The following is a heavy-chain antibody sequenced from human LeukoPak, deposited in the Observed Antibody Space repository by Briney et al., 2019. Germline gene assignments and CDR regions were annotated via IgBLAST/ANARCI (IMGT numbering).Heavy chain of an antibody. Sequence: GGSLRLSCAASGFTFSSYAMSWVRQAPGTGLEWVSAISGSGGSTYYADSVQGRFTISRDNSKNTLYLQMNSLRAEDTAVYYCAKDWIVGGSDYWGQGTLVTVSS. J-gene: IGHJ4*02. D-gene: IGHD1-26*01. CDR3: AKDWIVGGSDY. CDR2: ISGSGGST. CDR1: GFTFSSYA. V-gene: IGHV3-23*01.